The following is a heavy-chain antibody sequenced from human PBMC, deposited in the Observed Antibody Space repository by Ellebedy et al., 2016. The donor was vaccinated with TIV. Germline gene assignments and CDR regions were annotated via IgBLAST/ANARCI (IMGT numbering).Heavy chain of an antibody. CDR3: ARVEELELRSSYFDY. Sequence: AASVKVSCKASGYTFTGYYMHWVRQAPGQGLEWMGWINPNSGGTNYAQKFQGWVTMTRDTSISTAYMELSRLRSDDTAVYYCARVEELELRSSYFDYWGQGTLVTVSS. D-gene: IGHD1-7*01. J-gene: IGHJ4*02. CDR1: GYTFTGYY. V-gene: IGHV1-2*04. CDR2: INPNSGGT.